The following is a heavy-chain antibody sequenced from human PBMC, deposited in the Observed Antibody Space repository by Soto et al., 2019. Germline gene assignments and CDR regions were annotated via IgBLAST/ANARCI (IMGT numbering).Heavy chain of an antibody. Sequence: GESLKISCKGSGYSFTSYWISWVRQMPGKGLEWMGRIDPSDSYTNYSPSFQGHVTISADKSISTAYLQWSSLKASDTATYYCARCGFGVAGTPPMYYYGMDVWGQGTTVTVSS. D-gene: IGHD6-19*01. CDR2: IDPSDSYT. J-gene: IGHJ6*02. CDR1: GYSFTSYW. CDR3: ARCGFGVAGTPPMYYYGMDV. V-gene: IGHV5-10-1*01.